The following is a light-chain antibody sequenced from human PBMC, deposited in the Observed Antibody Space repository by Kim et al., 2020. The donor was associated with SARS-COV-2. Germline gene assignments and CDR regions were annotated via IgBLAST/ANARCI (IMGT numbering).Light chain of an antibody. V-gene: IGKV3-20*01. J-gene: IGKJ1*01. Sequence: SPGERDTVSCRASQSVSSSYLAWYQQRPGQAPRLLIYGASSRATGIPDRFRGSGSGTDFTLTITRLEPEDFAVYFCQQYATSPQTFGQGTKVEIK. CDR3: QQYATSPQT. CDR1: QSVSSSY. CDR2: GAS.